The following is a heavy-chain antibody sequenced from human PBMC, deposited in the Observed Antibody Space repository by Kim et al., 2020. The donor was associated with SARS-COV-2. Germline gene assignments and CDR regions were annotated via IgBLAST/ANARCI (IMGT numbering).Heavy chain of an antibody. V-gene: IGHV7-4-1*02. J-gene: IGHJ6*02. CDR1: GYTFSSNA. Sequence: ASVKVSCKASGYTFSSNAINWVRQAPGQGLEWMGWINTNTGNPMYAQGFTGRFVFSLGTSVSTAYLQISSLKAEDTAVYYCARNMQDYGDWYYYGMDVWGRGTTVTVSS. CDR3: ARNMQDYGDWYYYGMDV. CDR2: INTNTGNP. D-gene: IGHD4-17*01.